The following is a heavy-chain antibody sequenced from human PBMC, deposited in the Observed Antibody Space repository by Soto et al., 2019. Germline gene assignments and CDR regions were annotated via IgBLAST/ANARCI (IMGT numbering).Heavy chain of an antibody. V-gene: IGHV4-59*01. CDR1: GGSISSYY. D-gene: IGHD1-26*01. CDR2: IYYSGST. Sequence: SDTLSLTCTVSGGSISSYYWSWIRQPPGKGLEWIGYIYYSGSTNYNPSLKSRVTISVDTSKNQFSLKLSSVTAADTAVYYCAGVGATTGIDYWGQGTLVTVSS. J-gene: IGHJ4*02. CDR3: AGVGATTGIDY.